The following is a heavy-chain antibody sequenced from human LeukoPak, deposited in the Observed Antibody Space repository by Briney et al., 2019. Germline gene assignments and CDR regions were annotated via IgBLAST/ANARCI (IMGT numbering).Heavy chain of an antibody. CDR1: GGTFSSYA. CDR2: IIPIFGTA. V-gene: IGHV1-69*05. CDR3: ARDPVDTAMVYFDY. J-gene: IGHJ4*02. Sequence: GASVKVSCKASGGTFSSYAISWVRQAPGQGLEWMGGIIPIFGTANYAQKFQGRVTMTRDTSTSTVYMGLSSLRSEDTAVYYCARDPVDTAMVYFDYWGQGTLVTVSS. D-gene: IGHD5-18*01.